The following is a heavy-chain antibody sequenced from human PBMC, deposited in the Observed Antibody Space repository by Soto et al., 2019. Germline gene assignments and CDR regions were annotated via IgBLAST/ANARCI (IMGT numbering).Heavy chain of an antibody. CDR3: ARSPSSSWYGGGAFEI. V-gene: IGHV4-4*02. CDR2: ISHSGST. Sequence: QVQLQESGPGLVKPSGTLSLTCAVSGASISSSNWWTWVRQPPGKGLAWIGEISHSGSTNYNPSLKSRITISGDRSKKQFPLELRSVTAADTAAYYCARSPSSSWYGGGAFEIWGHGTMVTVSS. J-gene: IGHJ3*02. D-gene: IGHD6-13*01. CDR1: GASISSSNW.